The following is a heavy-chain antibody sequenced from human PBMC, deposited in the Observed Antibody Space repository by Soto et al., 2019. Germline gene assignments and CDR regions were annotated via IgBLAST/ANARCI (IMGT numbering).Heavy chain of an antibody. Sequence: SVKVSCKASGGTFSSYAISWVRQAPGQGLEWMGGIIPIFGTANYAQKFQGRVTITADESTSTAYMELSSLRSEDTAVYYCAIAVAVTGYYSYGMDVWGQGPTLTVSS. CDR3: AIAVAVTGYYSYGMDV. J-gene: IGHJ6*02. CDR1: GGTFSSYA. V-gene: IGHV1-69*13. CDR2: IIPIFGTA. D-gene: IGHD6-19*01.